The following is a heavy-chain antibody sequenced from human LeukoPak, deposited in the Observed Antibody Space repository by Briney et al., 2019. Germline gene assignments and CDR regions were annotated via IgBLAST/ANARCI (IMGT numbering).Heavy chain of an antibody. D-gene: IGHD3-22*01. CDR2: LRGNGDT. CDR3: AKRGVVIRVILVGFHKEAQYFDS. V-gene: IGHV3-23*01. Sequence: GGSLRLSCAASGFTFSSYAMSWVREAPARGLEWVSSLRGNGDTFYADSVKGRFTISRDNPKNTLYLQMNSLGAEDTAVYFCAKRGVVIRVILVGFHKEAQYFDSWGQGALVTVSS. J-gene: IGHJ4*02. CDR1: GFTFSSYA.